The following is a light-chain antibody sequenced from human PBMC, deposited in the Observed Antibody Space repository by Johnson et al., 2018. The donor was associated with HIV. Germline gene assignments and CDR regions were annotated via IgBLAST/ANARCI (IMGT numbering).Light chain of an antibody. J-gene: IGLJ1*01. V-gene: IGLV1-51*02. CDR2: ENN. CDR1: SSNIGSND. Sequence: QSVLTQPPSVSAAPGQKVTVSCSGSSSNIGSNDVSWYQQFPGAAPKLLIYENNKRPSGIPDRFSGSKSGTSATLGITGLQTGYEADYYCGTWDSSLSAGVFGTGTKVTVL. CDR3: GTWDSSLSAGV.